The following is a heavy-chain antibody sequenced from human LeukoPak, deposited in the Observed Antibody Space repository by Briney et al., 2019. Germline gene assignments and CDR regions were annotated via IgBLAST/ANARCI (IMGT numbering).Heavy chain of an antibody. J-gene: IGHJ4*02. CDR2: ISGSGGST. CDR1: GFTFSSYA. Sequence: PGGSLRLSCAASGFTFSSYAVSWVRQAPGKGLEWGSAISGSGGSTFYAGSVKGRFTISRDNSKNTVYLQMNSLRAEDTAVYYCAREGDSSGYSYSRYWGQGTLVTVSS. V-gene: IGHV3-23*01. CDR3: AREGDSSGYSYSRY. D-gene: IGHD3-22*01.